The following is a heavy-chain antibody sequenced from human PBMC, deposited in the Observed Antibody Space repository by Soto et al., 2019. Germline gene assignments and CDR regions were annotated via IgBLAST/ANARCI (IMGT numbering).Heavy chain of an antibody. Sequence: GGSLRLSCVGSGFTFSTYSINWVRQAPGKGLEWVSSISSRSDIYYADSVKGRFTISRDNAKNSVPLQMNSLRAEDTAVYYCAREHTAWPLAYGLDVWGQGTTVTVSS. CDR2: ISSRSDI. D-gene: IGHD2-21*02. CDR1: GFTFSTYS. CDR3: AREHTAWPLAYGLDV. V-gene: IGHV3-21*01. J-gene: IGHJ6*02.